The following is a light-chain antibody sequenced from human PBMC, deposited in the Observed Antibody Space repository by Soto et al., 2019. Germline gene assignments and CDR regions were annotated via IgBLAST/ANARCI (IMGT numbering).Light chain of an antibody. V-gene: IGKV3-11*01. J-gene: IGKJ4*01. CDR3: QRRSDWPST. CDR1: QSVSRY. Sequence: EIVLTQSPATLSLSPGESATLSCRASQSVSRYLAWYQQKPGQAPRLLIYDASNRATGIPARFSGSGSGTDFTLTISSLEPEDFAVYYCQRRSDWPSTFGGGTKVQIK. CDR2: DAS.